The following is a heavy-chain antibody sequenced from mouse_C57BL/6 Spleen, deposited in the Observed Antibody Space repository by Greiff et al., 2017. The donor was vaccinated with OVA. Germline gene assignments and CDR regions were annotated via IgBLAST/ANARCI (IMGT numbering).Heavy chain of an antibody. CDR2: IDPETGGT. CDR1: GYTFTDYE. D-gene: IGHD1-1*01. J-gene: IGHJ4*01. Sequence: QVQLQQSGAELVRPGASVTLSCKASGYTFTDYEMHWVKQTPVHGLEWIGAIDPETGGTAYNQKFKGKAILTADKSSSTAYMELRSLTSEDSAVYYCTSPPYGSSYGYAMDYWGQGTSVTVSS. V-gene: IGHV1-15*01. CDR3: TSPPYGSSYGYAMDY.